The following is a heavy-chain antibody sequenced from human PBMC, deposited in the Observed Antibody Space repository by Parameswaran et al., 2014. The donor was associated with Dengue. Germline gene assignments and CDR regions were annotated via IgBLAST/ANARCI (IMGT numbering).Heavy chain of an antibody. CDR2: ISSSGSTI. CDR3: ARVPGGGMYYFDY. Sequence: RWIRQPPGKGLEWVSYISSSGSTIYYADSVKGRFTISRDNAKNSLYLQMNSLRAEDTAVYYCARVPGGGMYYFDYWGQGTLVTVSS. V-gene: IGHV3-11*01. J-gene: IGHJ4*02. D-gene: IGHD1-14*01.